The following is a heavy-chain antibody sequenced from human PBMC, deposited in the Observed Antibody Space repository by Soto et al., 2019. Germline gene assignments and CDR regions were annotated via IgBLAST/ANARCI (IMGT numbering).Heavy chain of an antibody. CDR1: GFTFSSYA. CDR3: AKDLRSKYSYGQYYYYMDV. V-gene: IGHV3-23*01. Sequence: GGSLRLSCAASGFTFSSYAMSWVRQAPGKGLEWVSAISGSGGSTYYADSVKGRFTISRDNSKNTLYLQMNSLRAEDTAVYYCAKDLRSKYSYGQYYYYMDVWGKGTTVTVSS. CDR2: ISGSGGST. J-gene: IGHJ6*03. D-gene: IGHD5-18*01.